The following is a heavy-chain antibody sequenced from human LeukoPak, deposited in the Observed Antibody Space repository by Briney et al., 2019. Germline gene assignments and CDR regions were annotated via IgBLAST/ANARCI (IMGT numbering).Heavy chain of an antibody. CDR1: GFTFSSYG. J-gene: IGHJ5*02. CDR2: IWYDGSNK. V-gene: IGHV3-33*01. D-gene: IGHD3-22*01. CDR3: ARESYYYDSSGYYLNWFDP. Sequence: PGGSLRLSCAASGFTFSSYGMHWVRQAPGKGLEWVAVIWYDGSNKYYADSVKGRFTISRDNSKNTLYVQMNSLRAEDTAVYYCARESYYYDSSGYYLNWFDPWGQGTLVTVSS.